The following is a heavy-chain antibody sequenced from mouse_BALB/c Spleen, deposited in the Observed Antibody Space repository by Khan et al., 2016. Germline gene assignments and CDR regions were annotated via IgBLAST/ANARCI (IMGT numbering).Heavy chain of an antibody. Sequence: QIQLVQSGPELKKPGETVKISCKASGYTFTNYGMTWVKQAPGKGLKWMGWINPNTGEPTYAEEFKGRFAFSLETSASTAYLQINNLKNEDTATYFCARYGTGTWFAYWGQGTLVTVSA. D-gene: IGHD2-1*01. CDR1: GYTFTNYG. J-gene: IGHJ3*01. CDR2: INPNTGEP. CDR3: ARYGTGTWFAY. V-gene: IGHV9-3*02.